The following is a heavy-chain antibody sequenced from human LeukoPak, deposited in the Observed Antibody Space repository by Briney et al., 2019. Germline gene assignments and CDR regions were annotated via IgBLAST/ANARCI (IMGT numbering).Heavy chain of an antibody. CDR3: ARDITTMVVAVSRLFGDAFDI. Sequence: GGSLRLSCAASGFTFSDFPMIWVRQAPGKGLEWVSSIFPSSDEIHYADSVKGRFTISRDNAKNSLYLQMNSLRAEDTAVYYCARDITTMVVAVSRLFGDAFDIWGQGTMVTVSS. CDR1: GFTFSDFP. V-gene: IGHV3-21*01. CDR2: IFPSSDEI. J-gene: IGHJ3*02. D-gene: IGHD2-15*01.